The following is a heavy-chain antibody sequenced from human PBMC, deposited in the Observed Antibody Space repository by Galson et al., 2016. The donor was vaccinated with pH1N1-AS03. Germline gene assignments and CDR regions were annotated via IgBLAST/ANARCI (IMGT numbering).Heavy chain of an antibody. V-gene: IGHV3-30-3*01. CDR1: GFTFSDFA. J-gene: IGHJ3*01. D-gene: IGHD1-26*01. CDR2: ISYDGSNK. CDR3: ARDYIVGATRGAGTFEV. Sequence: SLRLSCAASGFTFSDFAMHWVRQAPGKGLDWVAVISYDGSNKYYEDSVKGRFTISRDSSKNTLYLQMNSLRPEDTGMYYCARDYIVGATRGAGTFEVWGHGTMVTVSS.